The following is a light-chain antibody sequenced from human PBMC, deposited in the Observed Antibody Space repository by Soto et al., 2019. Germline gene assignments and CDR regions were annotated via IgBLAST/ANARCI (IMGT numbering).Light chain of an antibody. CDR3: ASYTSSRTSVI. Sequence: QSALTQPASVSGSPGQSITISCTGTSSDVGGYKYVSWYQQHPDKAPKLIIFEVSNRPSGISSRFSASKSGNTASLTISGLQAEDEADYYCASYTSSRTSVIFGRGTKLTVL. CDR1: SSDVGGYKY. CDR2: EVS. V-gene: IGLV2-14*01. J-gene: IGLJ2*01.